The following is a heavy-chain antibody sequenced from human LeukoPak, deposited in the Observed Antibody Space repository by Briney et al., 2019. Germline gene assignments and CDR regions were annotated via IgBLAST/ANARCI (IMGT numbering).Heavy chain of an antibody. J-gene: IGHJ4*02. V-gene: IGHV3-21*01. D-gene: IGHD3-16*01. Sequence: GGSLRLSCAASGFTFSSYSMNWDRQAPGKGLEWVSSISSSSSYIYYADSVKGRLTISRDNAKNSLYLQMNSLRAVDTAVYYCARGSGGLDYWGQGTLVTVSS. CDR3: ARGSGGLDY. CDR1: GFTFSSYS. CDR2: ISSSSSYI.